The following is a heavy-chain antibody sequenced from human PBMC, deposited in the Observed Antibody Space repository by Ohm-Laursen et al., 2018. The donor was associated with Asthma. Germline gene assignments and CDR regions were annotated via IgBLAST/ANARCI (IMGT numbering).Heavy chain of an antibody. CDR3: VRELIEVQGVALYYNYGMDV. CDR1: GFTFSRYW. J-gene: IGHJ6*02. Sequence: SLRLSCAASGFTFSRYWMHWVRQAPGMGLVWVSRLKSDGTETTYADSVKGRFTISRDNSKNMVYLQMNSLRAEDTAVYYCVRELIEVQGVALYYNYGMDVWGQGTTVTVSS. CDR2: LKSDGTET. V-gene: IGHV3-74*01. D-gene: IGHD3-10*01.